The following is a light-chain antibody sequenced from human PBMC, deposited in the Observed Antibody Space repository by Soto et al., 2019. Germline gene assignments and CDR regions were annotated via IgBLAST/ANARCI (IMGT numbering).Light chain of an antibody. J-gene: IGKJ3*01. CDR3: QQSDSTRFA. Sequence: DIQMTQSPSSLSASVGDRVTITCRASQSISSYLNWYQQKPGKAPKLLIYAASSLQSGVPSRFSGSGSATDFTLTISSLQPEDFATYYCQQSDSTRFAFGPGTKVDIK. V-gene: IGKV1-39*01. CDR1: QSISSY. CDR2: AAS.